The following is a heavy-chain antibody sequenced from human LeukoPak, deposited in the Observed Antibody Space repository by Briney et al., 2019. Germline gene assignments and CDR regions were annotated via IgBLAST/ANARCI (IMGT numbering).Heavy chain of an antibody. Sequence: ASVKVSCKASGGTFSSYAISWVRQAPGQGLEWMGGIIPIFGTANYAQKLQGRGTITADESTSTAYMELSSLRSEDTAVYYCARDGEMEGDGYNFDYWGQGTLVTVSS. CDR1: GGTFSSYA. V-gene: IGHV1-69*13. CDR2: IIPIFGTA. J-gene: IGHJ4*02. CDR3: ARDGEMEGDGYNFDY. D-gene: IGHD5-24*01.